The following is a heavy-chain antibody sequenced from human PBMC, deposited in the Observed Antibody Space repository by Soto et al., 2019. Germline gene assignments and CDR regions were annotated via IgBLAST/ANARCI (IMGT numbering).Heavy chain of an antibody. CDR3: EIGRRKNSGSNTWFDP. CDR2: ISDTGGGT. CDR1: GVTFSTYA. Sequence: GGSLRLSCAASGVTFSTYAMAWVRQAPGKGLEWVSTISDTGGGTFYADSVKGRFTISRDNSKNTLYLQMQSLRAEDTAIYFCEIGRRKNSGSNTWFDPWGRGTQVTVSS. V-gene: IGHV3-23*01. J-gene: IGHJ5*02. D-gene: IGHD1-26*01.